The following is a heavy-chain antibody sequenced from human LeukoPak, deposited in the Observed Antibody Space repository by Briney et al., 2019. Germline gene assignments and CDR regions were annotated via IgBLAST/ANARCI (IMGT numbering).Heavy chain of an antibody. CDR3: AKGHQRTYYYDSSGYSSSDY. Sequence: GGSLRLSCAASGFTFSSYAMSWARQAPGKGLEWVSAISGSGGSTYYADSVKGRFTISRDNSKNTLYLQMNSLRAEDTAVYYCAKGHQRTYYYDSSGYSSSDYWGQGTLVTVSS. D-gene: IGHD3-22*01. CDR2: ISGSGGST. CDR1: GFTFSSYA. J-gene: IGHJ4*02. V-gene: IGHV3-23*01.